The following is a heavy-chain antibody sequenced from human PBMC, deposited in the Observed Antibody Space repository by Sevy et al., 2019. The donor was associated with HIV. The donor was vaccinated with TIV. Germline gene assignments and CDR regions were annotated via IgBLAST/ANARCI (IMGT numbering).Heavy chain of an antibody. Sequence: SETLSLTCTVSGGSISSYYWSWIRQPPGKGLEWIGYIYYSGSTNYNPSLKSRVTISVDTSKNQFSLKLSSVTAADTAVYYCARHHGQQGSIFGVVISLDDAFDIWGQGTMVTVSS. CDR1: GGSISSYY. V-gene: IGHV4-59*08. D-gene: IGHD3-3*01. CDR2: IYYSGST. CDR3: ARHHGQQGSIFGVVISLDDAFDI. J-gene: IGHJ3*02.